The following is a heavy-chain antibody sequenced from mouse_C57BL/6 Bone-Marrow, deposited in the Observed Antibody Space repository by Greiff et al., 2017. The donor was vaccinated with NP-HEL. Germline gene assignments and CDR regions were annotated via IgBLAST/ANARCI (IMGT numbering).Heavy chain of an antibody. CDR1: GYTFTSYW. J-gene: IGHJ4*01. Sequence: QVQLQQPGAELVMPGASVKLSCKASGYTFTSYWMHWVKQRPGQGLEWIGEIDPSDSYTNYNQKFKGKSTLTVDKSSSTAYMQLSSLTSEDSAVYYCAREAQATPYAMDYWGQGNSVTVSS. D-gene: IGHD3-2*02. CDR2: IDPSDSYT. V-gene: IGHV1-69*01. CDR3: AREAQATPYAMDY.